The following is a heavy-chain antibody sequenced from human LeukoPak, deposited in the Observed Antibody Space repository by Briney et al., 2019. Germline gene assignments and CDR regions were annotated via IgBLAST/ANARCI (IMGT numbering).Heavy chain of an antibody. CDR2: ISSSSSYI. CDR3: ASDIGSGYHEEY. CDR1: GFTFSSYS. Sequence: GGSLRLSCAASGFTFSSYSMNWVRQAPGKGLEWVSSISSSSSYIYYADSVKGRFTISRDNAKNSLYLQMNSLRAEDTAVYYCASDIGSGYHEEYWGHGTLVTVSS. V-gene: IGHV3-21*01. J-gene: IGHJ4*01. D-gene: IGHD3-3*01.